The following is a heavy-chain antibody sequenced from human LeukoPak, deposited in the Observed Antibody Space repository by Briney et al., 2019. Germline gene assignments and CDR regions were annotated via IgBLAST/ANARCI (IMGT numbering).Heavy chain of an antibody. Sequence: GGSLRLSCAASGFTFSTYAMSWVRQAPGKGLEWVPAISGSGGSTYYADSVKGRFTISRDNSKNTLYLQMNSLRAEDTAVYYCAKDRVMVRGVNYYFDYWGQGTLVTVSS. J-gene: IGHJ4*02. CDR2: ISGSGGST. V-gene: IGHV3-23*01. CDR3: AKDRVMVRGVNYYFDY. CDR1: GFTFSTYA. D-gene: IGHD3-10*01.